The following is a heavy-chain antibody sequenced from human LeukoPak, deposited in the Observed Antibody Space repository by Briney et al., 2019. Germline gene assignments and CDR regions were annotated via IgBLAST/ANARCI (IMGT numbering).Heavy chain of an antibody. V-gene: IGHV4-61*02. CDR1: GGSISSGSYY. Sequence: SQTLSLTCTVSGGSISSGSYYWSWIRQPAGKGLEWIGRIYTSGSTNYNPSLKSRVTISVDTSKNQFSLKLSSVTAADTAVCYCARDGYQLPRGTYYGMDVWGQGTTVTVSS. J-gene: IGHJ6*02. CDR2: IYTSGST. CDR3: ARDGYQLPRGTYYGMDV. D-gene: IGHD2-2*01.